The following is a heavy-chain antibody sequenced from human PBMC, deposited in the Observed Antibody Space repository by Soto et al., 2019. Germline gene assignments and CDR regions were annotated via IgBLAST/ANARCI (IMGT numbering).Heavy chain of an antibody. V-gene: IGHV4-30-4*01. CDR1: VAPINSGQFY. CDR3: AREGGTGFSLFDY. D-gene: IGHD6-19*01. J-gene: IGHJ4*02. Sequence: QVQLQESGPGLVKPSQTLSLTCTVSVAPINSGQFYWSWMRQQPGRGLEWIGFVSSRGNTYYNPSLKSRVIIPLGTSKHQCAHQLLSVPPADTAVYFRAREGGTGFSLFDYWGRGTLVTVSS. CDR2: VSSRGNT.